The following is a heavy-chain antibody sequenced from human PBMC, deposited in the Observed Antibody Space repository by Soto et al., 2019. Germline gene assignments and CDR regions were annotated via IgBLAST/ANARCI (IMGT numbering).Heavy chain of an antibody. V-gene: IGHV3-64D*06. D-gene: IGHD3-3*01. CDR2: ISSNGGST. Sequence: GSLRLSCSASGFTFSSYAMHWVRQAPGKGLEYVSAISSNGGSTYYADSVKGRFTISRDNSKNTLYLQMSSLRAEDTAVYYCVKTALRFLEWLQPFDYWGQGTLVTVSS. J-gene: IGHJ4*02. CDR1: GFTFSSYA. CDR3: VKTALRFLEWLQPFDY.